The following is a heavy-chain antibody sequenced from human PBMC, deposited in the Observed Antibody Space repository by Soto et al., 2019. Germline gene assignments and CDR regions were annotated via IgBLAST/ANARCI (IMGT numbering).Heavy chain of an antibody. D-gene: IGHD3-9*01. J-gene: IGHJ5*02. CDR1: GGSISSGGYY. CDR2: IYYSGST. Sequence: QVQLQESGPGLVKPSQTLSLTCTVSGGSISSGGYYWSWIRQHPGKGLEWIGYIYYSGSTYYTPSLKSLVTISVDTSKNQFALKLSSVTAADTAVYYCARDLGRSAGYYNWFDPWGQGTLVTVSS. V-gene: IGHV4-31*01. CDR3: ARDLGRSAGYYNWFDP.